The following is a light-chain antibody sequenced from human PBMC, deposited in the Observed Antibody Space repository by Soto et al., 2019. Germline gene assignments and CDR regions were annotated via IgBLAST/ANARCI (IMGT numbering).Light chain of an antibody. CDR3: AAWDDSLSARV. CDR2: RNN. CDR1: SSNIGSSY. V-gene: IGLV1-47*01. Sequence: QSVLTQPPSASGTPGQRVTIYCSGSSSNIGSSYVHWYQQLPGTAPKLLIYRNNQRPSGVPDRFSGSKSGTSASLAISGLRSEDEADYYCAAWDDSLSARVFGGGTKLTVL. J-gene: IGLJ3*02.